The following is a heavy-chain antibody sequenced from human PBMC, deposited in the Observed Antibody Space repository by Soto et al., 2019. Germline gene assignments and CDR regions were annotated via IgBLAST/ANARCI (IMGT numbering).Heavy chain of an antibody. CDR3: XXXXXXXXXRRPIDYFDY. Sequence: EVQLLDSGGGLVRPGGSLRLSCAASGFTFNTYPMSWVRQAPGKGLEWVSAISTXXXSTYXADSVKGRFTIXRDNXXXXXXXXXXXXXXXXXXXXXXXXXXXXXXXRRPIDYFDYWGQGTLVTVSS. CDR1: GFTFNTYP. J-gene: IGHJ4*02. V-gene: IGHV3-23*01. CDR2: ISTXXXST.